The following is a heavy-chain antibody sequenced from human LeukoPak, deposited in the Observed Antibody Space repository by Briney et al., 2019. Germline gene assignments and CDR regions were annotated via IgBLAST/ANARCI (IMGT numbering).Heavy chain of an antibody. Sequence: GASVKVSCKASGYSFADYYMHWVRQAPGQGLEWMGWINPNSGGTNYAQKFQGRVTMTRDTSISTAYMELSRLRSDDTAVYYCARDDAARTVDYWGQGTLVTVSS. V-gene: IGHV1-2*02. CDR3: ARDDAARTVDY. D-gene: IGHD6-6*01. J-gene: IGHJ4*02. CDR2: INPNSGGT. CDR1: GYSFADYY.